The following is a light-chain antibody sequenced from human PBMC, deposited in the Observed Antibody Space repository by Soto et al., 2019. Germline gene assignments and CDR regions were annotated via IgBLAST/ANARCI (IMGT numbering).Light chain of an antibody. V-gene: IGKV1-33*01. CDR1: QDIRNF. Sequence: DIRITQSPSSLSSSLGDSVTITCDASQDIRNFLNLYQQKPGKAPKLLISDASSLEAGVPQRFSGSGFGTDFTLAISSLQAEDFATYFCQQHFNLSPTFGPGTRLEIK. CDR2: DAS. J-gene: IGKJ5*01. CDR3: QQHFNLSPT.